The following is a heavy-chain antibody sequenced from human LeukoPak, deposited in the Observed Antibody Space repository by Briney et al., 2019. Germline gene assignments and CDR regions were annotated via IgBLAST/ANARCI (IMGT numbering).Heavy chain of an antibody. CDR3: ARGGGIPDPDYYYYYYMDV. Sequence: SETLSLTCTVSGGSISSSSYYWGWIRQPPGKGLEWIGSIYYSGSTYYNPSLKSRVTMSVDTSRNQFSLKLSSVTAADTAVYYCARGGGIPDPDYYYYYYMDVWGKGTKVTVSS. D-gene: IGHD2-2*02. J-gene: IGHJ6*03. V-gene: IGHV4-39*07. CDR2: IYYSGST. CDR1: GGSISSSSYY.